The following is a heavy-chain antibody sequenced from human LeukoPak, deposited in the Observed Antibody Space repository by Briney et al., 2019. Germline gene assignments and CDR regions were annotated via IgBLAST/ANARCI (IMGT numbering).Heavy chain of an antibody. D-gene: IGHD2-2*01. CDR3: ARGAEYVYYFGY. V-gene: IGHV4-31*03. Sequence: SETLPLTCTVSGGSISTAGYYWSWIRQHPGKGLEWIGYIYYNGQTYYNPSLKSRLTLSADTSDNQFSLKVTSVTAADTAVYYCARGAEYVYYFGYWGQGSLVTVSS. CDR2: IYYNGQT. CDR1: GGSISTAGYY. J-gene: IGHJ4*02.